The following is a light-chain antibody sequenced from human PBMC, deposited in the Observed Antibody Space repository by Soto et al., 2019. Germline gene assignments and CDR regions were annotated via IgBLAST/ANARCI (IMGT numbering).Light chain of an antibody. CDR1: NSDVGAYNY. V-gene: IGLV2-14*01. CDR2: EVS. J-gene: IGLJ1*01. CDR3: SSYTSSSTYV. Sequence: QSVITHPASLSSSPGQSITISCTGTNSDVGAYNYVSWYQHHPGKAPILVIYEVSNRPSGVSNRFSGSRSGNTASLTISGLQAEDEADYFCSSYTSSSTYVFGTGTKVTVL.